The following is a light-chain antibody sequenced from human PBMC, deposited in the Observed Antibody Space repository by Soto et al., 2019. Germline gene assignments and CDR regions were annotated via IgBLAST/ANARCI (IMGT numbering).Light chain of an antibody. J-gene: IGKJ3*01. Sequence: EIVLTQSPATLSLSPGETATLSCRASQSVISSLAWYRQKPGQAPRLLIYHTSNRATGVPDRFSVSGSGTEFTLTISMLEPEAFAFYYCQQRSYWPAFTFGPGTKVDIK. CDR2: HTS. V-gene: IGKV3-11*01. CDR3: QQRSYWPAFT. CDR1: QSVISS.